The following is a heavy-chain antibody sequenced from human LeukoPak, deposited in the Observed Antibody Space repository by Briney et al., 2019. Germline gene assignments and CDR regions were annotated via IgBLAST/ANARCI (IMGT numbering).Heavy chain of an antibody. CDR1: GYTFTGYY. CDR2: INPNSGGT. D-gene: IGHD3-9*01. CDR3: ARDVRYFDWLGGDYFDY. Sequence: GASVKVSCKASGYTFTGYYMHWVRQAPGQGLEWMGWINPNSGGTNYAQKFQGRVTMTRDTSISTAYMELSRLRSDDTAVYYCARDVRYFDWLGGDYFDYWGQGTLVTVSS. V-gene: IGHV1-2*02. J-gene: IGHJ4*02.